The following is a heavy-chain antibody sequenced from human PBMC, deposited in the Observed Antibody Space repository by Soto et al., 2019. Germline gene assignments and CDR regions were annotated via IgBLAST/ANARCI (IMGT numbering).Heavy chain of an antibody. Sequence: PGESLKISCKGSGYSLTSYWIGWVRQMPGKGLEWMGSIYPGDSETRYSPSFQGQVTISADKSISTAYLQWSSLKASDTAMYYCARHPGLGGSYYSFYYAMDFWGQGTSVTVSS. V-gene: IGHV5-51*01. D-gene: IGHD1-26*01. CDR2: IYPGDSET. J-gene: IGHJ6*02. CDR1: GYSLTSYW. CDR3: ARHPGLGGSYYSFYYAMDF.